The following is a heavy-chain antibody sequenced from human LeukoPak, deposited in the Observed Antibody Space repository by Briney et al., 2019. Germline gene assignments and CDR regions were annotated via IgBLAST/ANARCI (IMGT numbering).Heavy chain of an antibody. J-gene: IGHJ4*02. D-gene: IGHD3-10*01. CDR2: IHIGGTT. V-gene: IGHV3-53*01. Sequence: GGSLRLSCVASGIDISYHYVGWVRQAPGKGLEWVSVIHIGGTTHYADSVKGRFTISKDNSNNTVFLQMNSVRVEDTAVYYCARVWFGYFFQWGQGVLVTVSS. CDR1: GIDISYHY. CDR3: ARVWFGYFFQ.